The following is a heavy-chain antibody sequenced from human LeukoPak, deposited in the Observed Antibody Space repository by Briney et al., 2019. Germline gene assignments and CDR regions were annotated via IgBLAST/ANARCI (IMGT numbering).Heavy chain of an antibody. D-gene: IGHD1-26*01. J-gene: IGHJ4*02. CDR3: TTVGATTMFLGY. V-gene: IGHV3-15*06. Sequence: NYAAPVKGRFTISRDDSKNTLYLQMNDLITEDTAVYYCTTVGATTMFLGYWGQGTLVTVSS.